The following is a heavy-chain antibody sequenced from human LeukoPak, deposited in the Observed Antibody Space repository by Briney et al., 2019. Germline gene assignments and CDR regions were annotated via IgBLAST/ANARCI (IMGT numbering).Heavy chain of an antibody. D-gene: IGHD2/OR15-2a*01. CDR2: IYSDGST. CDR1: GFTVSSGY. V-gene: IGHV3-53*01. CDR3: ARDSLSPPQGDS. J-gene: IGHJ4*02. Sequence: GGSLRLSCAASGFTVSSGYMSWVRQAPGKGLEWVSVIYSDGSTYYPDSVKGRFTISRDNSKNTLYLQMSSLRAEDTAVYFCARDSLSPPQGDSWGQGTLVTVSS.